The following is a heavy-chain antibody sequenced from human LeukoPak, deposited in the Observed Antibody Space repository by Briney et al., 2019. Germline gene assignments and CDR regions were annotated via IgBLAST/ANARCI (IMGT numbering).Heavy chain of an antibody. CDR2: ITGSGGNT. V-gene: IGHV3-23*01. D-gene: IGHD3-10*01. J-gene: IGHJ6*03. CDR3: AKDLRGSGSFGYYYYYMDV. CDR1: GFTFSNYG. Sequence: GGTLRLSCAASGFTFSNYGMNWVRQAPGKGLEWVSGITGSGGNTYYADSVKGRFTISRDNSKNTMYLQMNSLRAEDTAVYYCAKDLRGSGSFGYYYYYMDVWGKGTTVTISS.